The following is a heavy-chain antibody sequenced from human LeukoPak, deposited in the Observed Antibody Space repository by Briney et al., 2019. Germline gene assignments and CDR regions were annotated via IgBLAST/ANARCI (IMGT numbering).Heavy chain of an antibody. CDR1: GFTFSDYY. CDR3: GRERFTYDSSGGTD. CDR2: ISSSGSTI. Sequence: GSLRLSCAASGFTFSDYYMSWIRQAPGKGLEWVSYISSSGSTIYYADSVKGRFTISRDNAKNSLYLQMNSLRAEDTAVYYCGRERFTYDSSGGTDWGQGTLVTVSS. J-gene: IGHJ4*02. V-gene: IGHV3-11*01. D-gene: IGHD3-22*01.